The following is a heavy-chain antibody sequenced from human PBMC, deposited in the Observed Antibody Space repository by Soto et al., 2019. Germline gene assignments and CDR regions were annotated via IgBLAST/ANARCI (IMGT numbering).Heavy chain of an antibody. CDR1: GFTVSSNY. V-gene: IGHV3-53*02. Sequence: EVQLVETGGGLIQPGGSLRLSCAASGFTVSSNYMSWVRQAPGKGLEWVSVFYSGGSTYYADSVKGRFTISRDNSKNTLYLQMNSLRAEDTAVYYCAKGITMIEFDPWGQGTLVTVSS. D-gene: IGHD3-22*01. CDR2: FYSGGST. J-gene: IGHJ5*02. CDR3: AKGITMIEFDP.